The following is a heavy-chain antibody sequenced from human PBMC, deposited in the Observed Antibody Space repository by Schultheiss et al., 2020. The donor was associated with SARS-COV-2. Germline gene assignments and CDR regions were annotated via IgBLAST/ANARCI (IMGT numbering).Heavy chain of an antibody. D-gene: IGHD6-13*01. CDR2: ISSSSSTI. CDR1: GFTFANYE. CDR3: ARDRSWYRGAFDI. V-gene: IGHV3-48*02. Sequence: GGSLRLSCAASGFTFANYEMNWVRQAPGKGLEWISYISSSSSTIYYADSVKGRFTISRDNAKNSLYLQMNSLRDEDTAVYYCARDRSWYRGAFDIWGQGTLVTVSS. J-gene: IGHJ3*02.